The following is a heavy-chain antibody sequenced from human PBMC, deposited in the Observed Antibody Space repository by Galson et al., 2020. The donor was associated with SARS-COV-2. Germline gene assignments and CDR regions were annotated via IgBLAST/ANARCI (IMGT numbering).Heavy chain of an antibody. J-gene: IGHJ4*02. D-gene: IGHD6-19*01. CDR1: GFTFDDYA. CDR2: ISWNSGSI. Sequence: GGSLRLSCAASGFTFDDYAMHWVRQAPGKGLEWVSGISWNSGSIGYADSVKGRFTISRDNAKNSRYLQMNSLRAEDTALYYCAKDIGYSSGGFDYWGQGTLVTVSS. V-gene: IGHV3-9*01. CDR3: AKDIGYSSGGFDY.